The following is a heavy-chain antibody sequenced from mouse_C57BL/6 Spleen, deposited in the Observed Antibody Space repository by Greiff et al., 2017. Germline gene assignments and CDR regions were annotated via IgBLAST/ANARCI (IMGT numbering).Heavy chain of an antibody. Sequence: VQLQESGPELVKPGASVKISCKASGYAFSSSWMNWVKQRPGQGLEWIGRIYPGDGDTNYNGKFKGKATLTADKSSSTAYMQLSSLTSEDSAVYFCARYGSSPLYAMDYWGQGTSVTVSS. CDR2: IYPGDGDT. CDR3: ARYGSSPLYAMDY. D-gene: IGHD1-1*01. V-gene: IGHV1-82*01. CDR1: GYAFSSSW. J-gene: IGHJ4*01.